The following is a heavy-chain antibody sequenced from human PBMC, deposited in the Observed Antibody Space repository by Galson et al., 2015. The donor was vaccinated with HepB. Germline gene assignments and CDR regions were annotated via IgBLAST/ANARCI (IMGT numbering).Heavy chain of an antibody. J-gene: IGHJ4*02. CDR1: GFTFSSYA. D-gene: IGHD3-16*01. Sequence: SLRLSCAAPGFTFSSYAMHWVRQAPGKGLQYVSGISNNGGTTYQADSVKGRFTISRDNSKNFLYLQMSSLRVEDTAVYYCVREGGYDYFWGTYSGAYFESWGQGARVTVS. V-gene: IGHV3-64D*06. CDR2: ISNNGGTT. CDR3: VREGGYDYFWGTYSGAYFES.